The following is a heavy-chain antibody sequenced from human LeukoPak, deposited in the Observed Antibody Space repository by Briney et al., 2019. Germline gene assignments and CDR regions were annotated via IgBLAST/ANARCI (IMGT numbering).Heavy chain of an antibody. D-gene: IGHD6-13*01. J-gene: IGHJ4*02. CDR1: GFTFSSYA. CDR3: ARVGALSSSWLLY. CDR2: ISSNGGST. Sequence: GGSLRLSCAASGFTFSSYAMHWVRQAPGKGLEYVSAISSNGGSTYYADSVKGRFTISRDNAKNSLYLQMNSLRAEDTAVYFCARVGALSSSWLLYWGQGTLVTVSS. V-gene: IGHV3-64*02.